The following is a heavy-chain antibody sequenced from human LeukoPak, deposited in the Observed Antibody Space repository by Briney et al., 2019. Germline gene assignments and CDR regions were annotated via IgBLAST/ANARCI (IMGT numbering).Heavy chain of an antibody. CDR2: IYSGGST. CDR3: ARETDYGDYEAFDP. V-gene: IGHV3-53*01. CDR1: GFTVSSNY. Sequence: GGSLRLSCAASGFTVSSNYMSWVRQAPGKGLEWVSVIYSGGSTYYADSVKGRFTISRANSKNTLYLQMNSLRAEDTAVYYCARETDYGDYEAFDPWGQGTLVTVSS. D-gene: IGHD4-17*01. J-gene: IGHJ5*02.